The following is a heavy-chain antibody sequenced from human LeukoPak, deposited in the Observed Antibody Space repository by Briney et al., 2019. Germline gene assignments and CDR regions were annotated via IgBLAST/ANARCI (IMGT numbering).Heavy chain of an antibody. J-gene: IGHJ6*04. D-gene: IGHD3-10*01. CDR2: IYYSGST. V-gene: IGHV4-30-4*01. CDR1: GGSISSGDYY. CDR3: ARVFLFMVPSRRYYGMDV. Sequence: SQTLSLTCTVSGGSISSGDYYWSWIRQPPGKGLEWIGYIYYSGSTYYNPSLKSRVTISVDTSKNQFSLKLSSVTAADTAVYYCARVFLFMVPSRRYYGMDVWGKGTTVTVSS.